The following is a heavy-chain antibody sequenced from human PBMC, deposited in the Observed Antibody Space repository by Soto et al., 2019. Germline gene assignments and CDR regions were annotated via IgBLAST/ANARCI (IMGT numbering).Heavy chain of an antibody. V-gene: IGHV3-23*01. CDR1: GLTFHNFA. CDR3: AKARGAYLVYDFGS. Sequence: SGGSLRLSCAASGLTFHNFAMTWVRQAPGMGLEWVSTISGGGGGTYYADSVKGRFTISRDNSKNTLYLQMNNLKAEDTAVYYCAKARGAYLVYDFGSWGQGTPVTVSS. J-gene: IGHJ4*02. CDR2: ISGGGGGT. D-gene: IGHD5-12*01.